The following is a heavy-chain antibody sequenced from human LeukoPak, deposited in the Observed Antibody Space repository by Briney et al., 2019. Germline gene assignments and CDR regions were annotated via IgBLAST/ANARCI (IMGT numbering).Heavy chain of an antibody. CDR3: ANRRNENSGRRSFDY. D-gene: IGHD2-15*01. V-gene: IGHV2-5*02. CDR1: GFSLSTSGVG. CDR2: IYWDDDK. Sequence: SGPPLAKPTQTLTLTCTFSGFSLSTSGVGVGWIRQHPGKTLECLALIYWDDDKRYRASLKSRLTITRDTSKNQVVLKMNSVDPEDTGTYYCANRRNENSGRRSFDYWGQRTLVTVSS. J-gene: IGHJ4*02.